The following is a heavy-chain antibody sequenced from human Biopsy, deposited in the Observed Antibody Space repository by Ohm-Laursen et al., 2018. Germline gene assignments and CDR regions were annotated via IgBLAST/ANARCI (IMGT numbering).Heavy chain of an antibody. V-gene: IGHV3-11*01. D-gene: IGHD3-3*02. J-gene: IGHJ4*02. CDR1: GFTFSDYY. CDR3: ARDRRDWQHFFDY. Sequence: SLRLSYAASGFTFSDYYMNWFRRAPGKGLEWIAYIHKDSTTEYYADSVRGRFSISRDSAQKSLYLQMNSLRAEDTAVYYCARDRRDWQHFFDYWGQGTEVIVSS. CDR2: IHKDSTTE.